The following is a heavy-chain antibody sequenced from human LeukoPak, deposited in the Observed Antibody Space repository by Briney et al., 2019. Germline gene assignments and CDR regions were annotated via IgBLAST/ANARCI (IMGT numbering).Heavy chain of an antibody. CDR3: ARGLGYCSSTSCCTDYNNYAGDYGMDV. CDR1: GGSFSGYY. Sequence: SETLSLTCAVYGGSFSGYYWSWIRQPPGKGLEWVGEINHSGSTNYNPSLKSRVTISVDTSKNQFSLKLSSVTAADTAVYYCARGLGYCSSTSCCTDYNNYAGDYGMDVWGQGTTVTVSS. CDR2: INHSGST. J-gene: IGHJ6*02. V-gene: IGHV4-34*01. D-gene: IGHD2-2*02.